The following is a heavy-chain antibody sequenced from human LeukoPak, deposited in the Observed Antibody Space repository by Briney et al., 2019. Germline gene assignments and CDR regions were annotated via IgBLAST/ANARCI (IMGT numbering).Heavy chain of an antibody. Sequence: TGGSLRVFCAASGFTFSDYYMSWIRQAPGKGLEWVSYISSSGSTIYYADSVKGRFTISRDNAKNSLYLQMNSLRAEDTAVYYCAGVRFSAQTPYDYWGQGTLVTVSS. CDR3: AGVRFSAQTPYDY. V-gene: IGHV3-11*01. D-gene: IGHD3-16*01. CDR2: ISSSGSTI. CDR1: GFTFSDYY. J-gene: IGHJ4*02.